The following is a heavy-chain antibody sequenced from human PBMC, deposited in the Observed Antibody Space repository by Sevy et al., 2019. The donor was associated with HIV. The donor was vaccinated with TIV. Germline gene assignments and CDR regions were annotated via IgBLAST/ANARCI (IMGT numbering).Heavy chain of an antibody. Sequence: GGSLRLSCAVSGFTVSRYAMNWVRQAPGKGLEWVSGISGSGVSPYYADSVKGRFTISRDNSRNTLYLQINSLRAEDTALYYCAKDLAYDNTYLDFWGQGTLVTVSS. J-gene: IGHJ4*02. CDR2: ISGSGVSP. CDR3: AKDLAYDNTYLDF. V-gene: IGHV3-23*01. D-gene: IGHD3-22*01. CDR1: GFTVSRYA.